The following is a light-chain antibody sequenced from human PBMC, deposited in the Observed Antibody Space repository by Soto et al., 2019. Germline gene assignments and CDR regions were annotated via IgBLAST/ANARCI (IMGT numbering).Light chain of an antibody. CDR2: KAS. V-gene: IGKV1-5*03. CDR3: QQYESYWT. CDR1: QSISSW. J-gene: IGKJ1*01. Sequence: DIQMTQSPSTLSASVGDRVTITCRASQSISSWLAWYQQKPGKVPKLLIYKASSFESGVPSRFSGSGFGTEFTLTISSLQPDDFATYYCQQYESYWTFGQGTKVEIK.